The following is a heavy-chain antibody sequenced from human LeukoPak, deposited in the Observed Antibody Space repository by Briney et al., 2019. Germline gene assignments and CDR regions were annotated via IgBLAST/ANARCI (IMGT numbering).Heavy chain of an antibody. J-gene: IGHJ5*02. CDR3: TRLFAGNWFDP. Sequence: GGSLRLSCAASGFTFSGSAMHWVRQASGKGLEWVGRIRSRANSYATAYAASVKGRFTISRDDSKNTAYLQMNSLKTEDTAVYYCTRLFAGNWFDPWGQGTLVTVSS. CDR2: IRSRANSYAT. CDR1: GFTFSGSA. V-gene: IGHV3-73*01.